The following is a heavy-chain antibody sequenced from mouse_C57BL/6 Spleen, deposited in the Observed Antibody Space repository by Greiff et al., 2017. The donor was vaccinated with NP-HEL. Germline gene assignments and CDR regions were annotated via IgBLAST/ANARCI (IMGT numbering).Heavy chain of an antibody. J-gene: IGHJ1*03. Sequence: QVQLQQPVAELVMPGASVKLSCKASGYTFTSSWMHWVKQRPGQGLEWIGEIDPSDSYTNYTQKFKGKATLTADKSSNTAYIQLSSLTSEDSAVYCCARWGGYNWYFDVWGTGTTVTVSS. CDR1: GYTFTSSW. CDR2: IDPSDSYT. D-gene: IGHD2-2*01. V-gene: IGHV1-69*01. CDR3: ARWGGYNWYFDV.